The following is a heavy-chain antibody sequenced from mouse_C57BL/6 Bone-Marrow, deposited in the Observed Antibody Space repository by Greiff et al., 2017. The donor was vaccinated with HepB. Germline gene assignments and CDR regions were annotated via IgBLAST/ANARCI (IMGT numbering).Heavy chain of an antibody. CDR1: GYAFSSSW. V-gene: IGHV1-82*01. CDR2: IYPGDGDT. J-gene: IGHJ3*01. CDR3: AREAGTGFAY. Sequence: VQLQESGPELVKPGASVKISCKASGYAFSSSWMNWVKQRPGKGLEWIGRIYPGDGDTSYNGKFKGKATLTADKSSSTAYMQLSSLTSEDSAVYFCAREAGTGFAYWGQGTLVTVSA. D-gene: IGHD3-3*01.